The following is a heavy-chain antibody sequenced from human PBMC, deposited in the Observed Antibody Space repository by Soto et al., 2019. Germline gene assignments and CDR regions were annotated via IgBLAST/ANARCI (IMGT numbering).Heavy chain of an antibody. J-gene: IGHJ6*02. CDR1: SGSVSSTNYY. CDR2: IYYSGNT. CDR3: ARHTISLVVVPARDYGMDV. Sequence: SSETLSLTCTVSSGSVSSTNYYWGWIRQPPGKGLEWIGNIYYSGNTYYNPSLKSRVTISVDTSKNQFSLKLSSVTAADTAVYYCARHTISLVVVPARDYGMDVWGQGTTVTV. D-gene: IGHD2-2*01. V-gene: IGHV4-39*01.